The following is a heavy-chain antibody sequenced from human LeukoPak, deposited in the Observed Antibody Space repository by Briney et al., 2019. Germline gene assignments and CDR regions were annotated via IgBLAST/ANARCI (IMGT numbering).Heavy chain of an antibody. J-gene: IGHJ4*02. CDR1: GFTFSNYW. Sequence: GGSLRLSCAASGFTFSNYWMSWVRQAPGKGLQWVANIKQDGSEKDYVDSLKGRFTISRDNAKKSVYLQMNSLRAEDTAVYYCARIGYSSSSWDYWGQGTLVTVSS. CDR3: ARIGYSSSSWDY. CDR2: IKQDGSEK. D-gene: IGHD6-6*01. V-gene: IGHV3-7*01.